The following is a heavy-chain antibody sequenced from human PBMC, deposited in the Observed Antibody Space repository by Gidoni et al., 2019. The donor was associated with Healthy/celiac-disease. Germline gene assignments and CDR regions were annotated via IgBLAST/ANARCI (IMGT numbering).Heavy chain of an antibody. CDR1: GCTFDDYA. D-gene: IGHD6-6*01. CDR3: AKDRAGSSSFFDY. Sequence: EVQPVGAGGGSVQPGRALRLPWAAPGCTFDDYAMHWVRQAPGKGLEWVSGISWNSGSLGYADSMKGRFTISSDNAKHSLYLQRHSLSAEATALYYCAKDRAGSSSFFDYWGQGTLVTVSS. J-gene: IGHJ4*02. CDR2: ISWNSGSL. V-gene: IGHV3-9*01.